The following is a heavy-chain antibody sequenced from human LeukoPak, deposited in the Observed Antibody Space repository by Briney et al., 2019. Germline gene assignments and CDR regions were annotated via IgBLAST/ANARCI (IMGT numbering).Heavy chain of an antibody. CDR2: ISGSGGIT. V-gene: IGHV3-23*01. D-gene: IGHD3-10*01. CDR1: GFTFNTYA. J-gene: IGHJ4*02. Sequence: GGSLRLSCAASGFTFNTYAMTWVRQAPGKGLEWVSGISGSGGITYYADSVKGRFTISRDNSKNTLYLQMNSLRAEDTAVYYCAKPWFGEIFKYFDYWGQGTLVTV. CDR3: AKPWFGEIFKYFDY.